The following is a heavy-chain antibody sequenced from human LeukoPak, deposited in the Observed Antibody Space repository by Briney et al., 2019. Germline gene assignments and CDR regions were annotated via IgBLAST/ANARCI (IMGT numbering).Heavy chain of an antibody. CDR1: GFTFSSYA. CDR3: ARGVLRYFDWPDY. D-gene: IGHD3-9*01. CDR2: ISYDGSNK. V-gene: IGHV3-30*04. J-gene: IGHJ4*02. Sequence: SLRLSCAASGFTFSSYAMHWVRQAPGKGLEWVAVISYDGSNKYYADSVKGRFTISRDNSKNTLYLQMNSLRAEDTAVYYCARGVLRYFDWPDYWGQGTLVTVSS.